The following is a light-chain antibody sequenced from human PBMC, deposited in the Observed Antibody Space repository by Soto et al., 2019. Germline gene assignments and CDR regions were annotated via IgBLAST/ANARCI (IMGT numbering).Light chain of an antibody. CDR1: QSVLYSSNNKNY. Sequence: DIVMTQSPDSLAVSLGERATINCKSSQSVLYSSNNKNYLAWYQQKPGQPPKLLIYWATTRASGVPDRFSGSGSGTDFTLTISRLQADDVAVYYCQQYYSTPWTFGQGTKVEIK. J-gene: IGKJ1*01. CDR3: QQYYSTPWT. V-gene: IGKV4-1*01. CDR2: WAT.